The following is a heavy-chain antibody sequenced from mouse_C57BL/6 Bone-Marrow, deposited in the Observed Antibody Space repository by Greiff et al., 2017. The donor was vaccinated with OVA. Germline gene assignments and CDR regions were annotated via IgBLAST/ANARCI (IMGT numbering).Heavy chain of an antibody. Sequence: VQLQQSGAELVRPGASVKLSCTASGFNIKDDYMHWVKQRPEQGLEWIGCIYPENGDTEYASKCQGKATITADTSSNTAYLQLRSLTSEDTAVYYCTAYGNFDYWGQGTTLTVSS. J-gene: IGHJ2*01. CDR2: IYPENGDT. CDR3: TAYGNFDY. CDR1: GFNIKDDY. D-gene: IGHD2-1*01. V-gene: IGHV14-4*01.